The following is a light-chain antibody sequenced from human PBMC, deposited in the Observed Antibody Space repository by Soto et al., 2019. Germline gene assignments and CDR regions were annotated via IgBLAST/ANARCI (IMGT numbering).Light chain of an antibody. V-gene: IGKV1-9*01. CDR1: QDISTY. J-gene: IGKJ4*01. CDR2: VAS. CDR3: QQVDSYPLT. Sequence: TQTKNSLYQSLREGDTATYRTSQDISTYLAWFQQKPGKAPNLLIYVASTLQDGVPSRFSGSGSGTEFTLTINNLQPEEFATYYCQQVDSYPLTFGGGTKVDIK.